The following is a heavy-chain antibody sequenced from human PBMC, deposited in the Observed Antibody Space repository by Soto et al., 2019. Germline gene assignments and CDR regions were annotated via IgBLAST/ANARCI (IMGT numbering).Heavy chain of an antibody. V-gene: IGHV3-9*01. CDR1: GFNFDDFA. D-gene: IGHD3-22*01. CDR3: ARGHYDSSGYTYYNGLDV. Sequence: QPGGSLRLSCAASGFNFDDFAMHWVRQVPGKGLEWVSGISWHSGRIGYADSVKGRFTVSRDNARNSLYLQMSSLRPEDTALYYCARGHYDSSGYTYYNGLDVWGQGTTVTVSS. CDR2: ISWHSGRI. J-gene: IGHJ6*02.